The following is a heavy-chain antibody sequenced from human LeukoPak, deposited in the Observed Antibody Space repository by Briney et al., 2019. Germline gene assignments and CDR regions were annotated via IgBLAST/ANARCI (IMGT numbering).Heavy chain of an antibody. Sequence: VKVSCKVSGYTLTELSMHWVRQAPGKGLEWMGGFDPEDGETIYAQKFQGRVTMTEDTSTDTAYMELSSLRSEDTAVYYCATDRSGWGPRNIYYFDYWGKGTLVTVSS. V-gene: IGHV1-24*01. D-gene: IGHD6-19*01. J-gene: IGHJ4*02. CDR1: GYTLTELS. CDR3: ATDRSGWGPRNIYYFDY. CDR2: FDPEDGET.